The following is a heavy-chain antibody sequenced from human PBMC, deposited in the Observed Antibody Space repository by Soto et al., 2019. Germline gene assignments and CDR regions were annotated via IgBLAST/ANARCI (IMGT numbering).Heavy chain of an antibody. J-gene: IGHJ4*02. CDR2: ISGYNGDT. Sequence: QVHLVQSGAEVKRPGSSVKVSCRASGYVFYTYGITWLRQAPGQAPEGMGWISGYNGDTNLVPKFQGRVSMTIDIXTXXXXXXXXXXXXXXTAVYYCARGPTLTYIVGATTFGFWGQGTTVTVSS. D-gene: IGHD1-26*01. V-gene: IGHV1-18*01. CDR3: ARGPTLTYIVGATTFGF. CDR1: GYVFYTYG.